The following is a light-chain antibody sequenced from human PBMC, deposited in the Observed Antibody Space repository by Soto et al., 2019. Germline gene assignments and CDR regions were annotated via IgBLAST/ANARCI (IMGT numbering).Light chain of an antibody. CDR3: QQYESYPQWS. CDR1: QSISSW. V-gene: IGKV1-5*03. Sequence: IQMPQSPSTLSASVGDRFTITCLAIQSISSWLAWYQQQQAKAPQLLIYKASTLHNGVPSRFRGSGSETDFTLPISSLQPDDFATSYCQQYESYPQWSFGQGTKVDI. CDR2: KAS. J-gene: IGKJ1*01.